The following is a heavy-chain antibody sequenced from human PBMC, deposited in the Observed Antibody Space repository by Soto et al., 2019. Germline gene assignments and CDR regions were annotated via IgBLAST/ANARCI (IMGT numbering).Heavy chain of an antibody. J-gene: IGHJ4*02. Sequence: ASVKVSCKASGYTFTSYYMHWVRQAPGQGLEWMGIINPSGGSTSYAQKFQGRVTMTRDTSTSTVYMELSSLRSEDTAVYYCARERVHGTVSPLVPLRYWGQGTLVTVSS. CDR2: INPSGGST. CDR3: ARERVHGTVSPLVPLRY. D-gene: IGHD4-17*01. CDR1: GYTFTSYY. V-gene: IGHV1-46*01.